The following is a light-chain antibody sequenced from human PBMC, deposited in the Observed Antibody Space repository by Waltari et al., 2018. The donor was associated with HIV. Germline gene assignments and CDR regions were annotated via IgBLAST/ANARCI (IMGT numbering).Light chain of an antibody. CDR2: EVS. CDR1: SSDVGGYNL. J-gene: IGLJ2*01. Sequence: QSALTQPASVSGSPGQSITISCTGTSSDVGGYNLVSWYQQHPGKAPKLMIYEVSKWPSGGSNRFPGSKSGNTASLTISGLQAEDEADYYCCAYAGSTTYVIFGGGTKLTVL. V-gene: IGLV2-23*02. CDR3: CAYAGSTTYVI.